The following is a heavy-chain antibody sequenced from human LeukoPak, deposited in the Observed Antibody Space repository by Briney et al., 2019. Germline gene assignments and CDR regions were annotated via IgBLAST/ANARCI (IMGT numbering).Heavy chain of an antibody. CDR3: ARRIAVAGHLRGPLDY. CDR1: GFTFSSYAM. J-gene: IGHJ4*02. V-gene: IGHV4-4*02. Sequence: GSLRLSCAASGFTFSSYAMSWVRQPPGKGLEWIGEIYHSGSTNYNPSLKSRVTISVDKSKNQFSLKLSSVTAADTAVYYCARRIAVAGHLRGPLDYWGQGTLVTVSS. D-gene: IGHD6-19*01. CDR2: IYHSGST.